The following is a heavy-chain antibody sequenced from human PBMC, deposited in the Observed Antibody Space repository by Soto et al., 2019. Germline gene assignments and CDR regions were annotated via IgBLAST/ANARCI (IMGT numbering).Heavy chain of an antibody. CDR3: AITMVWGAISDYYYGIDV. V-gene: IGHV3-7*02. CDR1: GFTFSSAW. CDR2: IKEHGSEQ. D-gene: IGHD3-10*01. J-gene: IGHJ6*02. Sequence: GGSLRISCAASGFTFSSAWMSWVRQAPGKGPEWLANIKEHGSEQYYVDSVKGRFTISRDNAKNSLYLQMNSLRAEDTAVYYCAITMVWGAISDYYYGIDVWGQGTTVTVSS.